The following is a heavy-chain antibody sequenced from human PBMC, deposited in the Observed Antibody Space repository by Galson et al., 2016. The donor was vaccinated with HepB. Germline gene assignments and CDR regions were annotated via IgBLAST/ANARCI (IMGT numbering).Heavy chain of an antibody. Sequence: SLRLSCAASGFSFSSYTMNWVRQAPGKGLEWVSSISSSSEYIYYAASVEGRFTISRDNAKNSLYLQMNSLRADDTALYYCAKDEYCTSTSCPTRGAFDIWGLGTMITVSS. CDR2: ISSSSEYI. J-gene: IGHJ3*02. CDR3: AKDEYCTSTSCPTRGAFDI. D-gene: IGHD2-2*01. V-gene: IGHV3-21*01. CDR1: GFSFSSYT.